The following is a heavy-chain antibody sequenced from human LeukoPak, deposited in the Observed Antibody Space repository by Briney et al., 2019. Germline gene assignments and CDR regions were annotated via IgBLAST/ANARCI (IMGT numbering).Heavy chain of an antibody. J-gene: IGHJ4*02. V-gene: IGHV3-7*05. CDR2: IKHDGRDK. CDR3: AHGSSSSATKNYFDY. D-gene: IGHD6-6*01. Sequence: GGSLRLSCAASGFTFSTYWMTWVRQAPGKGLEWVANIKHDGRDKYYLDSVKGRFTISRDNAKNSLYLQMNSLRADDTAVYYCAHGSSSSATKNYFDYWGQGTLVTVSS. CDR1: GFTFSTYW.